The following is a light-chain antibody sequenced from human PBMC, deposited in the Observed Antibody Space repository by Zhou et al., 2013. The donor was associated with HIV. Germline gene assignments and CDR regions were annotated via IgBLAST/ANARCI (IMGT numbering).Light chain of an antibody. CDR2: AAS. V-gene: IGKV1-39*01. J-gene: IGKJ1*01. Sequence: DIQMTQSPSSLSASVGDRVTITCRASQSITTYLNWYQQKPGKAPKLLIYAASNLQSGVPPRFGGSGFGTDFALTITSLQPEDFATYYCQQSYRYPRTFGQGTKVEI. CDR3: QQSYRYPRT. CDR1: QSITTY.